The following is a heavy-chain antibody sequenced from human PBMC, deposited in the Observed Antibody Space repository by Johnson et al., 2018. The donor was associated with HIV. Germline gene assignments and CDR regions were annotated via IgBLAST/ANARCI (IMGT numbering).Heavy chain of an antibody. J-gene: IGHJ3*02. CDR2: IKQDGSEK. V-gene: IGHV3-7*01. CDR1: GFTFSSYW. Sequence: VQLVESGGGLVQPGGSLRLSCAASGFTFSSYWMSWVRQAPGKGLEWVANIKQDGSEKYYVDSVKGRFPISRDNAKNSLYLQMNSLRAEDTAVYYCARPILRWRDDAFDIWGQGTMVTVSS. D-gene: IGHD4-23*01. CDR3: ARPILRWRDDAFDI.